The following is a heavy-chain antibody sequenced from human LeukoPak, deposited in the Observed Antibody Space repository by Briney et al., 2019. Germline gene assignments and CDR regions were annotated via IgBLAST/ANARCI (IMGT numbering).Heavy chain of an antibody. Sequence: PSETLPLTCTVSGGSISSGGYYWSWIRQHPGKGLEWIGYISYSGSAYYNPSLKSRVTISIDTSKNQLSLKLTSAPAADTAVYYCARTQYGSTYTYLDYWGQGALVTVSS. CDR1: GGSISSGGYY. CDR2: ISYSGSA. J-gene: IGHJ4*02. CDR3: ARTQYGSTYTYLDY. V-gene: IGHV4-31*03. D-gene: IGHD2-2*01.